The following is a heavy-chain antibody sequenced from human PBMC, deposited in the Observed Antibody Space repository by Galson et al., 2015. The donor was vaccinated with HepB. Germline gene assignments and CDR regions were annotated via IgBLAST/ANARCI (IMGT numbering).Heavy chain of an antibody. J-gene: IGHJ3*02. CDR1: GFAFRQYI. CDR2: ISAGGSST. Sequence: SLRLSCAASGFAFRQYIMSWVRQAPGKGLEWVSGISAGGSSTYYADSEKGRFAISRDDSTNTLYLQVNSLRAEDTAVYYCVKDSGSRGGAYDIWGQGTMVTVSS. CDR3: VKDSGSRGGAYDI. V-gene: IGHV3-23*01. D-gene: IGHD1-26*01.